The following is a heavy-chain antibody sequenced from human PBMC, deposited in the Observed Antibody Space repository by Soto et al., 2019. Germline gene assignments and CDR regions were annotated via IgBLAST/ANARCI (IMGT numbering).Heavy chain of an antibody. Sequence: LSLSCAASGFTFSSYAMSWVRQAPGKGLEWVSAISGSGGSTYYADSVKGRFTISRDNSKNTLYLQMNSLRAEDTAVYYCAKDSRMYYDYVWGSYRPPGYWGQGTLVTVSS. CDR1: GFTFSSYA. V-gene: IGHV3-23*01. CDR3: AKDSRMYYDYVWGSYRPPGY. J-gene: IGHJ4*02. CDR2: ISGSGGST. D-gene: IGHD3-16*02.